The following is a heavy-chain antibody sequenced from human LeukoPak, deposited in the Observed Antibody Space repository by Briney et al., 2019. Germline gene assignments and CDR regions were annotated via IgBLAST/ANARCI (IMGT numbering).Heavy chain of an antibody. CDR2: IIPIFGTA. CDR3: ARGIVVVPAAAEGSSWFDP. V-gene: IGHV1-69*06. J-gene: IGHJ5*02. CDR1: GGTFSSYA. D-gene: IGHD2-2*01. Sequence: SVKVSCKASGGTFSSYAISWVRQAPGQGLEWMGGIIPIFGTANYAQKFQGRVTITADKSTSTAYMELSSLRSEDTAVYYCARGIVVVPAAAEGSSWFDPWGLGTLVTVSS.